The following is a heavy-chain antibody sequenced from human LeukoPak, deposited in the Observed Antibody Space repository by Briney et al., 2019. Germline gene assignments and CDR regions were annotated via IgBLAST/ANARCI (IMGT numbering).Heavy chain of an antibody. J-gene: IGHJ4*02. V-gene: IGHV1-2*02. CDR3: ARGGGTDFTKGEWH. CDR2: INPVSGVT. D-gene: IGHD3-16*01. CDR1: GYTFTGYF. Sequence: GASVRVSCKASGYTFTGYFLDWLRQAPGQGLEWMGWINPVSGVTNCAQKFQGRFTMTRDTSISTVYMELSRVRSDDTAVYYCARGGGTDFTKGEWHWGQGTLVTVSS.